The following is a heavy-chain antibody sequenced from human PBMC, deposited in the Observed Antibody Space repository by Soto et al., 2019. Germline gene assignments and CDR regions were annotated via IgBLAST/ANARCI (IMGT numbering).Heavy chain of an antibody. Sequence: PGGSLRLSCAASGFTFSSYGMHWVRQAPGKGLEWVAVISYDGSNKYYADSVKGRFTISRDNSKNTLYLQMNSLRAEDTAVYYCAKDMYSGGSGYYYYGMDVWGQGTSVTVSS. V-gene: IGHV3-30*18. CDR1: GFTFSSYG. D-gene: IGHD2-15*01. J-gene: IGHJ6*02. CDR2: ISYDGSNK. CDR3: AKDMYSGGSGYYYYGMDV.